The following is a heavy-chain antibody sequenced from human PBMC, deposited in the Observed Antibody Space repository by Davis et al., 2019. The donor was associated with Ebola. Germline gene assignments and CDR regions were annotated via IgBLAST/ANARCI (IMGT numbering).Heavy chain of an antibody. D-gene: IGHD6-19*01. V-gene: IGHV3-74*01. CDR3: AKDSIKSSGWYCPDY. Sequence: HTGGSLRLSCAASGFTFSSYWMHWVRQAPGKGLVWVSRINSDGSSTSYADSVKGRFTISRDNAKNSLYLQMNSLRAVDTAVYYCAKDSIKSSGWYCPDYWGQGTLVTVSS. CDR2: INSDGSST. CDR1: GFTFSSYW. J-gene: IGHJ4*02.